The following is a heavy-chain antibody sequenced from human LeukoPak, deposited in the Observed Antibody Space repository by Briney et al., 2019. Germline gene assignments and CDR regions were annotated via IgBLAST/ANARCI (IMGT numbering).Heavy chain of an antibody. Sequence: SETLSLTCTVSGASISTYYWSWIRQPPGKGLEWIGYIDYSGSTNYNPSLKSRVTISIDTSKNQFSLKLNSVTAADTAVYYCARLNGGGWGQGTLVTVSS. V-gene: IGHV4-59*08. J-gene: IGHJ4*02. CDR3: ARLNGGG. CDR2: IDYSGST. CDR1: GASISTYY. D-gene: IGHD2-21*01.